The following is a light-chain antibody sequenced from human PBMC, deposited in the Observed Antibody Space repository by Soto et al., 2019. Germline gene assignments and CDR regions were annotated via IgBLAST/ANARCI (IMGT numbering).Light chain of an antibody. J-gene: IGKJ1*01. Sequence: VMTQSPSPLSVSPGERATLSCRASQNGGSNLAWYQQKRGQAPRLLIYGASTRATSISARSSGSGSGTEFTLPISSLQYEDFAVYYCQQYGRSKRWTFGQGTKVDI. CDR1: QNGGSN. V-gene: IGKV3-15*01. CDR2: GAS. CDR3: QQYGRSKRWT.